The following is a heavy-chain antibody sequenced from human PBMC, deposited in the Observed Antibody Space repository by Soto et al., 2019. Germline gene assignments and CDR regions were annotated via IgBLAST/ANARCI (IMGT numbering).Heavy chain of an antibody. Sequence: GGSLRLSCAASGFTFSSYSMNWVRQAPGKGLEWVSSISSSSSYIYYADSVRGRFTISRDNAKNSLYLQMNSLRAEDTAVYYCARVSGYSYGPGTYWGQGTLVTVSS. CDR3: ARVSGYSYGPGTY. V-gene: IGHV3-21*01. CDR2: ISSSSSYI. J-gene: IGHJ4*02. D-gene: IGHD5-18*01. CDR1: GFTFSSYS.